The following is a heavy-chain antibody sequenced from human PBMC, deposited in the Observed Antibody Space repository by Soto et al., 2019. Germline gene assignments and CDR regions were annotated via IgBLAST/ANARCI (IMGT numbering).Heavy chain of an antibody. D-gene: IGHD2-15*01. CDR1: GYSFTSYW. V-gene: IGHV5-51*01. CDR3: ARGIVVVVAATPFQWFDP. Sequence: GESLKISCKGSGYSFTSYWIGWVRKMPGKGLEWMGIIYPGDSDTRYSPSFQGRVTISADKSISTAYLQWSSLKASDTAMYYCARGIVVVVAATPFQWFDPWGQGTLVTVSS. J-gene: IGHJ5*02. CDR2: IYPGDSDT.